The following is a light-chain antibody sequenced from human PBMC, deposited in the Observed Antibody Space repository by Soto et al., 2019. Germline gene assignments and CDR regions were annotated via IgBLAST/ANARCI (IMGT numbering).Light chain of an antibody. Sequence: DIQMTQSAFTVSASVGESVTITCRAIQSISTWLAWYQQKTGKDTKVLIYEASKLESGVPSRFSGSGSGTEFTLTISIMQPDEVATYYCQQYNSYPWTVGQGNKG. V-gene: IGKV1-5*01. CDR1: QSISTW. CDR3: QQYNSYPWT. J-gene: IGKJ1*01. CDR2: EAS.